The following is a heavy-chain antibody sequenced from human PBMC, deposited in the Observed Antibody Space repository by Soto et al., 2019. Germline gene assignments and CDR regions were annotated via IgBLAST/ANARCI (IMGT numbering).Heavy chain of an antibody. J-gene: IGHJ4*02. CDR1: GFPFSRDG. D-gene: IGHD4-17*01. CDR2: ITDNGGST. V-gene: IGHV3-23*01. Sequence: VGSLRLSGSASGFPFSRDGMSWVRQAPGKGLEWVSLITDNGGSTYYADSVNGRFTISRDNAKNTLFLQINSLRAEDTAVYYCAKERATTTAFDYWGQGALVTVSS. CDR3: AKERATTTAFDY.